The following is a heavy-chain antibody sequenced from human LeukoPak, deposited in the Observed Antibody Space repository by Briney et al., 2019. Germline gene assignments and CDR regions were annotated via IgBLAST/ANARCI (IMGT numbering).Heavy chain of an antibody. CDR3: ARGSRGYSGSPDY. CDR1: GFTFNSYA. V-gene: IGHV3-30-3*01. J-gene: IGHJ4*02. CDR2: ISYDGSNE. D-gene: IGHD5-12*01. Sequence: GRSLRLSCAASGFTFNSYAMHWVRQAPGKGLEWVTVISYDGSNEYYADSVKGRITISRDNSKDTLYLQMNSLRSEDTAVYYCARGSRGYSGSPDYWGQGTLVTVSS.